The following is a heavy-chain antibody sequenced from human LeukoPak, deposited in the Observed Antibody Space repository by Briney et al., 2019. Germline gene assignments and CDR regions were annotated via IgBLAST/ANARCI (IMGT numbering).Heavy chain of an antibody. Sequence: SETLSLTCTVSGGSISSYYWSWIRQPAGKGLEWIGRIYTSGSTNYNPSLKSRVTMSVDTSKNQFSLKLSSVTAADTAVYYCAVTSPLWFGGKGAFDIWGQGTMVTVSS. CDR1: GGSISSYY. CDR3: AVTSPLWFGGKGAFDI. CDR2: IYTSGST. J-gene: IGHJ3*02. V-gene: IGHV4-4*07. D-gene: IGHD3-10*01.